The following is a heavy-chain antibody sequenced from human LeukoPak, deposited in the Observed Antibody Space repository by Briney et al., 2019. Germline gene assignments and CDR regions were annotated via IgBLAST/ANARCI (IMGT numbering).Heavy chain of an antibody. CDR3: ARDRVAATDAFDI. D-gene: IGHD2-15*01. CDR2: IIPIFGTA. Sequence: SVKVSCKASVGTFSSYAISWVRQAPGQGLEWMGRIIPIFGTANYAQKFQGRVTITTDESTSTAYMELSSLRSEDTAVYYCARDRVAATDAFDIWGQGTMVTVSS. J-gene: IGHJ3*02. CDR1: VGTFSSYA. V-gene: IGHV1-69*05.